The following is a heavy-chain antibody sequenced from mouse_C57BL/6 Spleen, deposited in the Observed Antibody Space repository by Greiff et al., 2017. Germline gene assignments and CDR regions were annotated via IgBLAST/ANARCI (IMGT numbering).Heavy chain of an antibody. CDR1: GFTFSSYG. V-gene: IGHV5-6*02. CDR2: ISSGGSYT. CDR3: ARGDPSDYFDY. J-gene: IGHJ2*01. D-gene: IGHD3-3*01. Sequence: EVMLVESGGDLVKPGGSLKLSCAASGFTFSSYGMSWVRQTPDKRLEWVATISSGGSYTYYPDSVKGRFTISRDNAKNTLYLQMSSLKSEDTAMYYCARGDPSDYFDYWGQGTTLTVSS.